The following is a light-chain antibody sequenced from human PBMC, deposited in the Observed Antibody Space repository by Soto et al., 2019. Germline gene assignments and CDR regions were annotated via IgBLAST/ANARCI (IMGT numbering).Light chain of an antibody. CDR2: GAS. Sequence: DIVLTQSPGTLSLSPGERATLSCRASQSLSSNFLAWYQQKPGQAPRLLIYGASKRATGIPDRFSGSGSETEFTLTITSLQSEDFAVYYCQQYHNWPPGITVGGGTKVDIK. CDR1: QSLSSNF. CDR3: QQYHNWPPGIT. J-gene: IGKJ4*01. V-gene: IGKV3-20*01.